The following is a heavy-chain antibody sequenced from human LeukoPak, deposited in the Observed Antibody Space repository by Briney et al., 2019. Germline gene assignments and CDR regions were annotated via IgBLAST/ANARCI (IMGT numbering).Heavy chain of an antibody. D-gene: IGHD3-22*01. CDR2: IIPIFGTA. CDR3: ARALARNYYDSSGYLPKGYYGMDV. V-gene: IGHV1-69*13. J-gene: IGHJ6*02. CDR1: GGTFSSYA. Sequence: GASVKVSCKASGGTFSSYAISWVRQAPGRGLEWMGGIIPIFGTANYAQKFQGRVTITADESTSTAYMELSSLRSEDTAVYYCARALARNYYDSSGYLPKGYYGMDVWGQGTTVTVSS.